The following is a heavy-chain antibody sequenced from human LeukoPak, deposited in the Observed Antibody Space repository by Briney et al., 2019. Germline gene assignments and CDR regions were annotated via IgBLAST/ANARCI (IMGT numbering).Heavy chain of an antibody. Sequence: PSETLSLTCTVSGGSIGSYYWSWIRQPPGKGLEWIGYIYYSGSTNYNPSLKSRVTISVDTSKNQFSLKLSSVTAADTAVYYCARASGASAGYYYYYYMDVWAKGPRSPSP. CDR3: ARASGASAGYYYYYYMDV. J-gene: IGHJ6*03. CDR1: GGSIGSYY. D-gene: IGHD3-10*01. V-gene: IGHV4-59*01. CDR2: IYYSGST.